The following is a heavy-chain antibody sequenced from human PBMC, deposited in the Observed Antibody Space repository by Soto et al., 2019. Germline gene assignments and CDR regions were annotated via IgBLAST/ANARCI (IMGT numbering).Heavy chain of an antibody. Sequence: SVKVSCKASGGTFSSYTISWVRQALGRGLEWMGRIIPILGIANYAQKFQGRVTITADKSTSTAYMELSSLRSEDTAVYYCARGTSGVGFNWFDPWGQGTLVTVSS. V-gene: IGHV1-69*02. J-gene: IGHJ5*02. CDR1: GGTFSSYT. CDR2: IIPILGIA. CDR3: ARGTSGVGFNWFDP. D-gene: IGHD2-8*01.